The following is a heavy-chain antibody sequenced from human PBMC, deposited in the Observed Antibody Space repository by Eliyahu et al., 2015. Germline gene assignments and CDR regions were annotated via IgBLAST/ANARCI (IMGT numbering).Heavy chain of an antibody. V-gene: IGHV4-34*01. Sequence: QVQLQQWGAGLLKPXETLSLTCAXYGGSFSGYYWGWIRQPPGKGLEWIGEINHSGSTNYNPSLKSRVTISVDTSKNQFSLKLSSVTAADTAVYYCARLGYSFKFDYWGQGTLVTVSS. CDR2: INHSGST. CDR1: GGSFSGYY. J-gene: IGHJ4*02. CDR3: ARLGYSFKFDY. D-gene: IGHD5-18*01.